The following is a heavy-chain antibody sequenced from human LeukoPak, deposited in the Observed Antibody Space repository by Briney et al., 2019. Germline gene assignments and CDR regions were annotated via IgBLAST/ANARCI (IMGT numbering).Heavy chain of an antibody. V-gene: IGHV3-74*01. CDR1: GFTFSSYW. D-gene: IGHD3-9*01. J-gene: IGHJ6*02. CDR3: TRDLMDYDVSTGLHHYYMDV. CDR2: INGDGRNI. Sequence: GGSLRLSCVASGFTFSSYWMHWVRQDPRKGLVWVSRINGDGRNINYADSVRGRFTISRDNAKNTLYLQMNTLRVDDTAVYNCTRDLMDYDVSTGLHHYYMDVWGQGITVTVSS.